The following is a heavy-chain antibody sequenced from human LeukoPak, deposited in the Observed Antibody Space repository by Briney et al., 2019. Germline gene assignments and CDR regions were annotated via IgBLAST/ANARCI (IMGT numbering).Heavy chain of an antibody. CDR3: ARDDDYDDHNTFDM. CDR1: GFTFRSYG. CDR2: IWSHGNTK. V-gene: IGHV3-33*08. D-gene: IGHD4-17*01. Sequence: GGSLRLSCAASGFTFRSYGMHWVRQAPGKGLEWVAVIWSHGNTKKYADSVTGRFTISRDNSKNTLYLEMNTLRAEDTAVYYCARDDDYDDHNTFDMWGHGTMVTVSS. J-gene: IGHJ3*02.